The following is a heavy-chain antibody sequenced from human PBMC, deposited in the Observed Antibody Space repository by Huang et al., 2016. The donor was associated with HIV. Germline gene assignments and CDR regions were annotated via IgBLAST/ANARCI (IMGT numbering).Heavy chain of an antibody. CDR3: ARGPIRFFAWLLNFDY. V-gene: IGHV3-30*03. D-gene: IGHD3-3*01. CDR2: ISYDEDNN. Sequence: QILLIESGGGVVQPGRSLRLSCAASGFTFSSYGMHWVRQAPGKGLEWVAVISYDEDNNNYADSVRGRFTISRDKSKNTLYLQMNSLRMEDTAVYYCARGPIRFFAWLLNFDYWGQGALVTVSS. CDR1: GFTFSSYG. J-gene: IGHJ4*02.